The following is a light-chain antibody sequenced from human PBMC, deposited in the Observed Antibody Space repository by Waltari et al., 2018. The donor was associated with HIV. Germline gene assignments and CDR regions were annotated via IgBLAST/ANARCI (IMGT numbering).Light chain of an antibody. Sequence: QSALTQPRAVSGSPEQSATIACTGTSSDVGDSNYVSWYQQNPGKAPKLIIYDVTKRPSGVPDRFSGSKSGNTASLTISGLQAEDEADYYCCSYAGNYPVLFGGGTKLTVL. CDR1: SSDVGDSNY. V-gene: IGLV2-11*01. J-gene: IGLJ3*02. CDR3: CSYAGNYPVL. CDR2: DVT.